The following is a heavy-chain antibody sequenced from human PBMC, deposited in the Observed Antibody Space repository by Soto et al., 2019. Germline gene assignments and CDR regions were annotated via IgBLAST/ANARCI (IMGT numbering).Heavy chain of an antibody. CDR2: IYPGDSDT. Sequence: PGESLKISWKGSGYSFTSYLIGWVRQMPGKGLEWMGIIYPGDSDTRYSPSFQGQVTISADKSISTAYLQWSSLKASDTAMYYCARQPARGTPLNMVRGVSVPRGFDYWGQGTLVTVSS. J-gene: IGHJ4*02. CDR3: ARQPARGTPLNMVRGVSVPRGFDY. D-gene: IGHD3-10*01. CDR1: GYSFTSYL. V-gene: IGHV5-51*01.